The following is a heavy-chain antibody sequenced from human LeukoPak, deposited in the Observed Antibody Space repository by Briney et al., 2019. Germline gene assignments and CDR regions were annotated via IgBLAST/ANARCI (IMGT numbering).Heavy chain of an antibody. CDR3: AKAVAGRTHHYFDY. CDR1: GDSVSSNSAA. Sequence: SQTLSLTCAISGDSVSSNSAAWNWIRQSPSRGLEWLGMTYYRSKWYNDYAVSVKSRITINPDTSKNQFSLQLNSVTPEDTAVYYCAKAVAGRTHHYFDYWGQGTLVTVSS. CDR2: TYYRSKWYN. J-gene: IGHJ4*02. V-gene: IGHV6-1*01. D-gene: IGHD6-19*01.